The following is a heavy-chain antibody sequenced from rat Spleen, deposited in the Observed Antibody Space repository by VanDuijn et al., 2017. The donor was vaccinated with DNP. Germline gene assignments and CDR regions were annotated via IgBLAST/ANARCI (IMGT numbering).Heavy chain of an antibody. J-gene: IGHJ2*01. V-gene: IGHV5-27*01. CDR2: ISTSGGST. CDR1: GFTFSNYD. CDR3: ATALVLQWWWYFDY. Sequence: EVQLVESGGGLVQPGRSLKLSCAASGFTFSNYDMAWVRQAPTKGLEWVASISTSGGSTYYRDSVKGRFTVSRDHAKSTLYLQMDSLRSEDTATYYCATALVLQWWWYFDYWGQGVMVTVSS. D-gene: IGHD1-1*01.